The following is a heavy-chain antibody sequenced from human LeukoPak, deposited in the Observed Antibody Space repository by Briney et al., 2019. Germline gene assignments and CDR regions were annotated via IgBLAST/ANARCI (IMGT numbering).Heavy chain of an antibody. CDR2: ISSSGSTI. D-gene: IGHD5-18*01. CDR1: GFTLISYE. CDR3: ARDRVRIQLWPTFDY. Sequence: GGSLRLSCAASGFTLISYEINWVRQPPAKGLGWVSYISSSGSTIYYADSVKGRFTISRDNAKNSLYLQMNSLRAEDTAVYYCARDRVRIQLWPTFDYWGQGTLVTVSS. V-gene: IGHV3-48*03. J-gene: IGHJ4*02.